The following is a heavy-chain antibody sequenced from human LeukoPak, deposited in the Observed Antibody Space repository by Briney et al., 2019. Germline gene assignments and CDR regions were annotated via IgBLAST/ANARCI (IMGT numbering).Heavy chain of an antibody. D-gene: IGHD3-22*01. J-gene: IGHJ4*02. CDR3: ASARIDYYDSSTYYAHDPFDY. CDR2: ITPIFDIA. Sequence: GASVKVSCKASGGTFNSYAISWVRQAPGQGLEWMGRITPIFDIANYAQKFQGRVTITADKSTSTAYMELSSLRSEDTAVYYCASARIDYYDSSTYYAHDPFDYLGQGTLVTVSS. V-gene: IGHV1-69*04. CDR1: GGTFNSYA.